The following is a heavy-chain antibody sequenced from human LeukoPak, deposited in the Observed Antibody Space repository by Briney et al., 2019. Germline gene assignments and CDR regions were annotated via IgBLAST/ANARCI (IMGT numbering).Heavy chain of an antibody. J-gene: IGHJ4*02. D-gene: IGHD2-8*01. Sequence: SQTLSLTCAISGDSVSSNRATWNWNRQSPSRGLEWLGRTYYRYKWSNDYAGSVKSRITINSDTSKNHFSLQLNFVTPEDTAVYFCARALGVVFDYWGQGTLVTVSS. CDR2: TYYRYKWSN. V-gene: IGHV6-1*01. CDR3: ARALGVVFDY. CDR1: GDSVSSNRAT.